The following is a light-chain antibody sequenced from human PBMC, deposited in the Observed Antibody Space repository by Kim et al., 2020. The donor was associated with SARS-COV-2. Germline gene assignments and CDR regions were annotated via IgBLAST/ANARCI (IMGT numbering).Light chain of an antibody. V-gene: IGLV3-19*01. J-gene: IGLJ2*01. CDR3: QSRDSGGSVI. Sequence: SSELTQDPAVSVALGQTVRITCQGDSLSSYYATWYQQKPRQAPVLVIYGRNNRPSGIPDRFSGSASGNTASLTISGAQAEDEADFYCQSRDSGGSVIFGGGTKLTVL. CDR2: GRN. CDR1: SLSSYY.